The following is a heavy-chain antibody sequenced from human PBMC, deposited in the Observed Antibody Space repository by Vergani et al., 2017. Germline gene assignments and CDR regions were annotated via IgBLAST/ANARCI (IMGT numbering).Heavy chain of an antibody. CDR1: GGSISSGGYS. CDR2: IYHSGST. Sequence: QVQLQESGPGLVKPSQTLSLTCTVPGGSISSGGYSWSWIRQPPGKGLEWIGYIYHSGSTHYNPSLKSRVTLSVDRSKNQFSLKLSSVTAADTAVYYCARETKSSGCYFDYWGQGTLVTVSS. CDR3: ARETKSSGCYFDY. J-gene: IGHJ4*02. D-gene: IGHD6-25*01. V-gene: IGHV4-30-2*01.